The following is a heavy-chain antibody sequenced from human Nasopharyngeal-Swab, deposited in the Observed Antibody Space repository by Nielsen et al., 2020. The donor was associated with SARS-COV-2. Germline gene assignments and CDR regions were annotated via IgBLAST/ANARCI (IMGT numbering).Heavy chain of an antibody. CDR1: GFTFSSYG. Sequence: SCAASGFTFSSYGMHWVRQAPGKGLEWVAVISYDGSNKYYADSVKGRFTISRDNSKNTLYLQMNSLRAGDTAVYYCAKQTSGRGYYYYYGMDVWGQATTVTVSS. J-gene: IGHJ6*02. CDR3: AKQTSGRGYYYYYGMDV. CDR2: ISYDGSNK. V-gene: IGHV3-30*18. D-gene: IGHD1-1*01.